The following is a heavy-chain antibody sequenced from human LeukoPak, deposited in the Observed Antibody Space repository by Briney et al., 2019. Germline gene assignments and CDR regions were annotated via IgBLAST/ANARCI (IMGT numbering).Heavy chain of an antibody. Sequence: PSETLSLTCTVSGGSISSGGYYWSWIRQPPGKGLEWIGYIYYSGSTNYNPSLKSRVTISVDTSKNQFSLRLSSVTAADTAVYYCARERISYSSGWSPTSSYYFDYWGQGTLVTVSS. D-gene: IGHD6-13*01. J-gene: IGHJ4*02. CDR2: IYYSGST. V-gene: IGHV4-61*08. CDR1: GGSISSGGYY. CDR3: ARERISYSSGWSPTSSYYFDY.